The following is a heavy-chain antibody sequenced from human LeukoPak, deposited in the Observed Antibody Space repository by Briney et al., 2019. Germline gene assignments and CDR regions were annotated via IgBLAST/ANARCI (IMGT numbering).Heavy chain of an antibody. J-gene: IGHJ2*01. Sequence: PGGSLRLSCAASGFAFSSYAMSWVRQAPGQGLEWVSSISGSGSGGRTYYADSVKGRFTISRDTSKNTLYLQMNSLRAEDTAVYYCAKDRSSWYDWYFDLWGRGTLVTVSS. D-gene: IGHD6-13*01. V-gene: IGHV3-23*01. CDR1: GFAFSSYA. CDR2: ISGSGSGGRT. CDR3: AKDRSSWYDWYFDL.